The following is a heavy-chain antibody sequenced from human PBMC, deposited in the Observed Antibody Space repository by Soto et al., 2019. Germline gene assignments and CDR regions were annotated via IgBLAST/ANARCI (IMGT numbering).Heavy chain of an antibody. CDR3: ASVIVVVTAEYFQH. Sequence: QVQLQESGPGLVKPSQTLSLTCTVSGGSISSGGYYWSWIRQHPGKGLEWIGYIYYSGSTCYNPSLTSRGTISVDTSKNQFSLKLSSVTAADTAVYYCASVIVVVTAEYFQHWGQGTLVTVSS. CDR1: GGSISSGGYY. D-gene: IGHD2-21*02. J-gene: IGHJ1*01. V-gene: IGHV4-31*03. CDR2: IYYSGST.